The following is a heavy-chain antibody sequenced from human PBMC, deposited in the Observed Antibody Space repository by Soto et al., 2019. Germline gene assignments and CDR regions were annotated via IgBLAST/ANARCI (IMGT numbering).Heavy chain of an antibody. Sequence: GASGKVSCKASGYTFTSYGINWVRQATGQGLEWMGWRNPNSGNTGYAQKFQGRVTMTRNTSISTAYMELSSLRSEDTAVYYCARFLQTELRYFDWSLFSQTINYYYYGMDVWGQGTTVTVSS. CDR2: RNPNSGNT. J-gene: IGHJ6*02. CDR1: GYTFTSYG. V-gene: IGHV1-8*01. D-gene: IGHD3-9*01. CDR3: ARFLQTELRYFDWSLFSQTINYYYYGMDV.